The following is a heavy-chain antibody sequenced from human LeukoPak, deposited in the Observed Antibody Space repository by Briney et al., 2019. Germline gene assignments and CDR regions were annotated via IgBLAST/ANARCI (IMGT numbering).Heavy chain of an antibody. Sequence: TSVKVSCKGSVCTVTSSAMQGVRQAGGQRGEGVGWSVVCRCNTNYAQKFQESVTITRDMSTTTAYMELSSLRSEDTAVYSCEALAYGAYLHQGDDAFDIWGQGTMVTVSS. J-gene: IGHJ3*02. V-gene: IGHV1-58*02. CDR2: SVVCRCNT. CDR1: VCTVTSSA. D-gene: IGHD4-17*01. CDR3: EALAYGAYLHQGDDAFDI.